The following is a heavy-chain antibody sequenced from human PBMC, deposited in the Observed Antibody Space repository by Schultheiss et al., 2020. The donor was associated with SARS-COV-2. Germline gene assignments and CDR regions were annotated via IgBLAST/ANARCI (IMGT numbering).Heavy chain of an antibody. CDR2: VYYSGST. D-gene: IGHD3-22*01. Sequence: SQTLSLTCTVSGGSVRSGDYHWSWIRQTPGKGLEWIGYVYYSGSTDCDPSLKSRVAILVDTSKNQFSLRLSSVTAAVTAVYFCARDSSGYLGGWGQGTLVTVSS. J-gene: IGHJ4*02. V-gene: IGHV4-61*08. CDR1: GGSVRSGDYH. CDR3: ARDSSGYLGG.